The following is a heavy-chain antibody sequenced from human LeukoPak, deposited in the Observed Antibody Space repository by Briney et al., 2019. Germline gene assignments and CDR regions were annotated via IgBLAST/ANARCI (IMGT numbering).Heavy chain of an antibody. CDR3: ARGPQYSGRIDY. D-gene: IGHD1-26*01. CDR1: GFTFSSYT. V-gene: IGHV3-30-3*01. J-gene: IGHJ4*02. Sequence: GGSLRLSCAAPGFTFSSYTMHWVRQAPGKGLEWVAVISYDGSNEYYEDSVKGRFTISRDSSRTTLYLQMISLRAEDTAVYYCARGPQYSGRIDYWGQGTLVTVSS. CDR2: ISYDGSNE.